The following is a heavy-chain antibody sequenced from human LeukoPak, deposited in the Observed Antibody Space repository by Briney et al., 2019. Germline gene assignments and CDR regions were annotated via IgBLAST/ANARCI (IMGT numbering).Heavy chain of an antibody. CDR1: GYSFTSYW. J-gene: IGHJ3*02. CDR3: ARRDDYYGSGSYFADAFDI. Sequence: GESLKISCKGSGYSFTSYWIGWVRQMPGKGLEWMGIIYPGDSDTRYSPSFQGQVTISADKSISTAYLQWSSLKASDTAMYYCARRDDYYGSGSYFADAFDIWGQGTMVTVSS. V-gene: IGHV5-51*01. D-gene: IGHD3-10*01. CDR2: IYPGDSDT.